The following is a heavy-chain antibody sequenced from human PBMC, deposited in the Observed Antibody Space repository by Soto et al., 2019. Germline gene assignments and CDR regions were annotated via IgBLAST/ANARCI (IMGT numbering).Heavy chain of an antibody. CDR1: GGTFSSYA. CDR3: AGGVVGRYYDSSGYYPRVPEYYYYGMDV. D-gene: IGHD3-22*01. Sequence: QVQLVQSGAEVKKPGSSVKVSCKASGGTFSSYAISWVRQAPGQGLEWMGGTIPIVGTANYAQKFQGRVTITADESKSAAYMERSSLRSENTAVYYFAGGVVGRYYDSSGYYPRVPEYYYYGMDVWGQGTTVTVAS. V-gene: IGHV1-69*01. J-gene: IGHJ6*02. CDR2: TIPIVGTA.